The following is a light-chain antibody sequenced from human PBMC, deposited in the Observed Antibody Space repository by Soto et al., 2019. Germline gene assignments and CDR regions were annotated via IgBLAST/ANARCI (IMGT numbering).Light chain of an antibody. J-gene: IGKJ1*01. CDR2: GAS. Sequence: EKVMTQSPATLSVSPGERVTLSCRASQSVVTNLAWYQQKPGQAPRLLISGASTRATGIPDRFISSGPGTDFTPTITSLQSDDFALYYYQHYNDLPLTFGKGTKVESK. CDR1: QSVVTN. CDR3: QHYNDLPLT. V-gene: IGKV3-15*01.